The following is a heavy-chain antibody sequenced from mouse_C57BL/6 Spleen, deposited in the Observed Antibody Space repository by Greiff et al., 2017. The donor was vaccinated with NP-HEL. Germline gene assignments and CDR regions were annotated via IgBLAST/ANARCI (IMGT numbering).Heavy chain of an antibody. Sequence: QVQLQQSGPELVKPGASVKISCKASGYAFSSSWMNWVKQRPGKGLEWIGRIYPGDGDTNYNGKFKGKATLTADKSSRTAYMQLSSLTSEDSAVYFCARSGDDYDEVWFAYWGQGTLVTVSA. CDR2: IYPGDGDT. CDR1: GYAFSSSW. CDR3: ARSGDDYDEVWFAY. D-gene: IGHD2-4*01. J-gene: IGHJ3*01. V-gene: IGHV1-82*01.